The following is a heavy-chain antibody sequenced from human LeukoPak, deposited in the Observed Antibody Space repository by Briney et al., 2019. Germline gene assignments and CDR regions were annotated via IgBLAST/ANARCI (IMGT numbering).Heavy chain of an antibody. CDR1: GYSISSGYY. CDR2: IYASGST. J-gene: IGHJ5*02. D-gene: IGHD3-10*01. V-gene: IGHV4-38-2*02. Sequence: SETLSLTCTVSGYSISSGYYWGLIRQPPGKGLEWIGSIYASGSTTYNPSLKSRVTISLDTSKNQFSLKLRSVTAADTAVYYCARDSGTTGEVKFDPWGQGTLVTVSS. CDR3: ARDSGTTGEVKFDP.